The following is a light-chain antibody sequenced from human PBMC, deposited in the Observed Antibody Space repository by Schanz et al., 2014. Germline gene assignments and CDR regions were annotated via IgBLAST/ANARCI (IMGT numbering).Light chain of an antibody. Sequence: DIVMTQSPDSLAVSLGERATINCKSSQSVLYSSNNKNYLTWYQQKPGQPPKLLIYWASTRESGAPDRFSGSGSGTDFTLTSSSLQAEDVAVYYCQQYYSTPWTFGQGTKVEIK. J-gene: IGKJ1*01. V-gene: IGKV4-1*01. CDR2: WAS. CDR3: QQYYSTPWT. CDR1: QSVLYSSNNKNY.